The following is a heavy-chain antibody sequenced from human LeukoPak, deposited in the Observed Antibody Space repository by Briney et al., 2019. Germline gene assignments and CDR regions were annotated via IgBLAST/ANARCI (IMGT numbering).Heavy chain of an antibody. CDR1: GFTFDDYG. CDR2: INWNGGST. V-gene: IGHV3-20*01. Sequence: PGGSLRLSCAASGFTFDDYGMSWVRQAPGKGLEWVSGINWNGGSTGYADSVKGRFTISRDNAKNSLYLQMNSLRAEDTALYHCARVIDYGSGEDAFDNWGQGTMVTVSS. D-gene: IGHD3-10*01. J-gene: IGHJ3*02. CDR3: ARVIDYGSGEDAFDN.